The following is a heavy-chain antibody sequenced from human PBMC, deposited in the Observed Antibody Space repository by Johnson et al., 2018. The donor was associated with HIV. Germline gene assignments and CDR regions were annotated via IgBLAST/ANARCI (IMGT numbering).Heavy chain of an antibody. CDR1: GFTVSSNY. Sequence: EVQLVESGGGLIQPGGSLRLSCAASGFTVSSNYMSWVRQAPGKGLEWVSAISGSGGSTFYADSVKGRFTISRDNSKNTLYLQMNSLRADDTAVYYCAKDLRVCDWFNAYDAFDIWGQGTMVTVSS. V-gene: IGHV3-53*01. CDR3: AKDLRVCDWFNAYDAFDI. J-gene: IGHJ3*02. CDR2: SGSGGST. D-gene: IGHD3-9*01.